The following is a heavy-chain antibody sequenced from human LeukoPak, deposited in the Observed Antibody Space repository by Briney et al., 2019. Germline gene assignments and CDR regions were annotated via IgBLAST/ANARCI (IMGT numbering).Heavy chain of an antibody. D-gene: IGHD3-10*01. V-gene: IGHV4-59*01. CDR3: ARDRYGSGTYKSPIDY. J-gene: IGHJ4*02. Sequence: SETLSLTCTVSGGSISSYYWSWIRQPPGKGLEWIGYIYYSGSTNYNPSLKSRVTISVDTSKNQFSLKLSSVTAADTAVYYCARDRYGSGTYKSPIDYWGPGTLVAISS. CDR1: GGSISSYY. CDR2: IYYSGST.